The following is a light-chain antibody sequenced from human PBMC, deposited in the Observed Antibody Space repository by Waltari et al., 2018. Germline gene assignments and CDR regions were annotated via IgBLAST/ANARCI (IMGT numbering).Light chain of an antibody. J-gene: IGLJ3*02. CDR2: EVS. V-gene: IGLV2-14*01. CDR1: SRALGVYNY. CDR3: SSYTSSSTWV. Sequence: QSALTQPASVSGSPGQSISISCTGTSRALGVYNYVSWYQQHPGKAPKLMIYEVSNRPSGVSNRFSGSKSDNTASLTISGLQAEDEADYYCSSYTSSSTWVFGGGTKLTVL.